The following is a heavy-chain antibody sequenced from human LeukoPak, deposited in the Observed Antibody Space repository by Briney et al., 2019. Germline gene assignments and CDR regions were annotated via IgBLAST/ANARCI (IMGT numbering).Heavy chain of an antibody. V-gene: IGHV4-59*01. D-gene: IGHD2-2*01. J-gene: IGHJ5*02. CDR3: AREVPLYCSSTSCYHWFDP. CDR1: GGAISRYY. CDR2: IYYSGST. Sequence: SETLSLTCTVSGGAISRYYWNWIRQPPGKGLEWIGYIYYSGSTNYNPSLKSRVTISVDTSKNQFSLKLSSVTAADTAVYYCAREVPLYCSSTSCYHWFDPWGQGTLVTVSS.